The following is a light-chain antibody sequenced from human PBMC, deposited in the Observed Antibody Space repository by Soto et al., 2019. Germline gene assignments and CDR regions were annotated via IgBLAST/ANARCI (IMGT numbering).Light chain of an antibody. J-gene: IGKJ2*01. V-gene: IGKV3-20*01. CDR3: QQYGSSYT. Sequence: EVVLTQSPGTLSLSPGERATLSCRASQSVSSSYLAWYQQKPGQAPRLLIYGPSTRATGIPDRFSGSWSGTDFTLTISRLEPEDFAVYYCQQYGSSYTFGQGTKLEIK. CDR2: GPS. CDR1: QSVSSSY.